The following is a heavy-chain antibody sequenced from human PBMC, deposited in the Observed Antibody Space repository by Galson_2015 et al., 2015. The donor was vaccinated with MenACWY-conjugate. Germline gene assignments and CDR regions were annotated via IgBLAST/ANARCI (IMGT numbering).Heavy chain of an antibody. V-gene: IGHV4-59*08. D-gene: IGHD7-27*01. CDR2: IRDTGSL. J-gene: IGHJ4*02. CDR3: ARLPTWGSSFGYFDY. CDR1: GASISSHH. Sequence: SETLSLTCTVSGASISSHHWSWFRQPPGKGLEWIAYIRDTGSLKDNPSLKSRVTMSADKSNNQFSLRPISVTAADTAVYYCARLPTWGSSFGYFDYWGQGSLVAVSS.